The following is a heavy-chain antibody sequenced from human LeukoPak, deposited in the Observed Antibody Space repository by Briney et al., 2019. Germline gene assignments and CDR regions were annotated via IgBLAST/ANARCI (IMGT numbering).Heavy chain of an antibody. Sequence: ASVKVSCKASGYTFTSYGISWVRQAPGQGLEWMGWISAYNGNTNYAQKLQGRVTMTTDTSTSTAYMELRSLRSDDTAVYYCAIDGNCSGGSCYSWGYYGMDIWGQGTTVTVSS. CDR1: GYTFTSYG. CDR2: ISAYNGNT. CDR3: AIDGNCSGGSCYSWGYYGMDI. D-gene: IGHD2-15*01. J-gene: IGHJ6*02. V-gene: IGHV1-18*01.